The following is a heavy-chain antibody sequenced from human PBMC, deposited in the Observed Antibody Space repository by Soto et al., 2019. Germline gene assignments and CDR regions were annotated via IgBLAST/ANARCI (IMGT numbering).Heavy chain of an antibody. CDR1: GFTFSNYA. V-gene: IGHV3-23*01. CDR2: ISGGGGDT. Sequence: GGSLRLSCAASGFTFSNYAMSWVRQAPGKGLEWVSAISGGGGDTFYADSVKGRFTISRDNSKNTLYLQMNSLRADDTAVYYCAKYGGHPPAYIDLWGPCTLVTLSS. CDR3: AKYGGHPPAYIDL. D-gene: IGHD3-16*01. J-gene: IGHJ1*01.